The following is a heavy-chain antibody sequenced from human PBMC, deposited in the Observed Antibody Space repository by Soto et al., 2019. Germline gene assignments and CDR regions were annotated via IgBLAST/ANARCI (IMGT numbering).Heavy chain of an antibody. CDR3: GAQDYLAKGYHFEA. V-gene: IGHV4-39*02. CDR1: GGSISTRSSY. Sequence: PSETLSLTCTVSGGSISTRSSYWGWIRQPPGKGLEWIGSIYYIGNTYYNPSLKSRVAISIDSSKTRFSLNLNSLTTADTAVYYCGAQDYLAKGYHFEAWGKRTMVTVSS. D-gene: IGHD1-1*01. CDR2: IYYIGNT. J-gene: IGHJ4*02.